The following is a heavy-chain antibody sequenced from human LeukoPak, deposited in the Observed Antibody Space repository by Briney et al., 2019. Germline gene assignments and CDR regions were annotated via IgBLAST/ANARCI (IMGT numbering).Heavy chain of an antibody. CDR2: IYYSGTT. D-gene: IGHD3-9*01. V-gene: IGHV4-59*01. J-gene: IGHJ4*02. CDR3: ARGVVLTGYPLDF. CDR1: GGSFSNYY. Sequence: SETLSLTCSVSGGSFSNYYWSWIRQPPGKGLEWIGFIYYSGTTDYNPSLKSRVTISVDTSKKQFSLKLSSVTAADTAVYYCARGVVLTGYPLDFWGRGTLVTVSS.